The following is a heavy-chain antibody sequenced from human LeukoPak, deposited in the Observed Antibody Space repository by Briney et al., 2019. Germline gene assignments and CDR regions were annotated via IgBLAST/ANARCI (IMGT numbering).Heavy chain of an antibody. CDR1: GGSISSSSYY. J-gene: IGHJ4*02. Sequence: SETLSLTCTVSGGSISSSSYYWGWIRQPPGKGLEWIGSIYYSGSTYYNPSLKSRVTISVDTSKNQFSLKLSSVTAADTAVYYCARVKRGYCSSTSCPNFDYWGQGTLVTVSS. V-gene: IGHV4-39*01. CDR2: IYYSGST. D-gene: IGHD2-2*01. CDR3: ARVKRGYCSSTSCPNFDY.